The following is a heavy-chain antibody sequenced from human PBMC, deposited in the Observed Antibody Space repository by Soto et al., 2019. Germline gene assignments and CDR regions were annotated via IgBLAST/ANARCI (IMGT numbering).Heavy chain of an antibody. CDR2: LYWDDDQ. CDR3: VQGRCGGDCLAIYSSHAYNGLDV. CDR1: GLSLRTTGVG. Sequence: QVTLKESGPTLVKPTQTLTLTCTVSGLSLRTTGVGVGWVRQPPGKALEWLALLYWDDDQRYSPSLRSRLTMDKDISDKQGVLTMTNVDTVDTATYYCVQGRCGGDCLAIYSSHAYNGLDVWGQGTTVTVSS. D-gene: IGHD2-21*02. J-gene: IGHJ6*02. V-gene: IGHV2-5*02.